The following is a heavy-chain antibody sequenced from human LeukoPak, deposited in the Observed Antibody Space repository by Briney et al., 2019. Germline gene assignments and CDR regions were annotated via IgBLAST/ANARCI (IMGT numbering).Heavy chain of an antibody. D-gene: IGHD3-16*01. Sequence: AGGSLRLSCAASGFTFSNHWMHWVRQAPGKGLEWVSRINERATIISYADSVKGRFTISRENARNTLYLQMNSLTAEDTAVYYCVRDLILVWTPGDDFDHWGQGTLVTVSS. J-gene: IGHJ4*02. V-gene: IGHV3-74*01. CDR1: GFTFSNHW. CDR2: INERATII. CDR3: VRDLILVWTPGDDFDH.